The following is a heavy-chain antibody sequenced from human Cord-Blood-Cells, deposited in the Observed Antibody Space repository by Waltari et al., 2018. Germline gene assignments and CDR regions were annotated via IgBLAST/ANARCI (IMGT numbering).Heavy chain of an antibody. Sequence: QVQLVQSGAEVKKPGASVKVSCKASGYTFTSYGISWVRQAPGQGLEWMGWISAYNGNTNYAQKLQGRVTMTTDTSTSTAYMELRSLRSDDTAVYYCARGLTIFGVAWRSYYYYYMDVWGKGTTVTVSS. D-gene: IGHD3-3*01. CDR1: GYTFTSYG. V-gene: IGHV1-18*04. CDR2: ISAYNGNT. J-gene: IGHJ6*03. CDR3: ARGLTIFGVAWRSYYYYYMDV.